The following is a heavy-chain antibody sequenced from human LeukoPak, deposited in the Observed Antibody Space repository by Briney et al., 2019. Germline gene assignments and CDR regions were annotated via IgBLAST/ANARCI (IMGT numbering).Heavy chain of an antibody. D-gene: IGHD2-15*01. CDR1: GVSISSSNHF. CDR3: ARHENIVVVASATAFDY. V-gene: IGHV4-39*01. J-gene: IGHJ4*02. Sequence: PSETLSLTCSVSGVSISSSNHFWGWIRQPPGKGLEWIGSIYYSGNTYYNPSLNSRVTMSVDTSKNHFSLKVTSVTAADTAMYYCARHENIVVVASATAFDYWGQGTLVTVSS. CDR2: IYYSGNT.